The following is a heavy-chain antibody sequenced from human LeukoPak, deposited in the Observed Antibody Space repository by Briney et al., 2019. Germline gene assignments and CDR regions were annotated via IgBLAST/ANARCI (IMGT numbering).Heavy chain of an antibody. D-gene: IGHD6-13*01. J-gene: IGHJ4*02. Sequence: ASLKVSCKASGYTFTGYYMHWVRQAPGQGLEWLGWITPNSGGTNYAQKFQGRVTMTRDTSISTAYMELSRLRSDDTAVYYCAREEGSPFDYWGQGTLVTVSS. CDR1: GYTFTGYY. CDR3: AREEGSPFDY. CDR2: ITPNSGGT. V-gene: IGHV1-2*02.